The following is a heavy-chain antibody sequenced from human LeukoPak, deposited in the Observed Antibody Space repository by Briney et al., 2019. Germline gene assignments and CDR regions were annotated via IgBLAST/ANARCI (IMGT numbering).Heavy chain of an antibody. CDR2: IYYSGST. D-gene: IGHD3-16*02. CDR1: GGSLSSYY. Sequence: SETLSLTCTVSGGSLSSYYWSWIRQPPGKGLEWIGYIYYSGSTNYNPSLKSRVTISVDTSKNQFSLKLSSVTAPDTAVYYCARGYYDYVWGSYRIHFDYWGQGTLVTVSS. V-gene: IGHV4-59*01. CDR3: ARGYYDYVWGSYRIHFDY. J-gene: IGHJ4*02.